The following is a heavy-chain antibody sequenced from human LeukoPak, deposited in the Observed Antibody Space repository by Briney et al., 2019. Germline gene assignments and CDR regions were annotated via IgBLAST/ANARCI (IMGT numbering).Heavy chain of an antibody. D-gene: IGHD3-16*01. V-gene: IGHV1-2*02. Sequence: ASVKVSCKASGGTFSSYTISWVRQAPGRGLEGMGWINPNSGGTNYAQKFQGRVTMTRDTSISTAYMELSRLRSDDTAVYYCARDLRPVMEYYFDYWGQGTLVTVSS. CDR1: GGTFSSYT. CDR3: ARDLRPVMEYYFDY. J-gene: IGHJ4*02. CDR2: INPNSGGT.